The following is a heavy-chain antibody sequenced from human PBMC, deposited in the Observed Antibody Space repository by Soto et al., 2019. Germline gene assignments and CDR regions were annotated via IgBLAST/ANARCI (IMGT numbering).Heavy chain of an antibody. CDR3: ARGNYCSSTSCYLNYYYYCMDV. V-gene: IGHV1-8*01. J-gene: IGHJ6*02. D-gene: IGHD2-2*01. CDR2: MNPNSGST. CDR1: GYTFTSYD. Sequence: DSVKVSCKASGYTFTSYDIHWVRQATGQGLEWRGWMNPNSGSTGYAQKFQGRVTMTRNTAVSTAYMELSSLRSEDTAVYYCARGNYCSSTSCYLNYYYYCMDVWGQGSTVTVSS.